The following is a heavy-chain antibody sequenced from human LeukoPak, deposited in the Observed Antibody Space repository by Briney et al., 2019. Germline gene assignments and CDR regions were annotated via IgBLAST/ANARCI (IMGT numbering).Heavy chain of an antibody. J-gene: IGHJ6*02. CDR2: MNPNSGNT. CDR1: GYTFTSYD. Sequence: ASVKVSCKASGYTFTSYDINWVRQATGQGLEWMGWMNPNSGNTGYAQKFQGRVTMTRNTSISTAYMELSSLRPEDTAVYYCASCRGYDSSGYYYYYYGMDVWGQGTTVTVSS. V-gene: IGHV1-8*01. CDR3: ASCRGYDSSGYYYYYYGMDV. D-gene: IGHD3-22*01.